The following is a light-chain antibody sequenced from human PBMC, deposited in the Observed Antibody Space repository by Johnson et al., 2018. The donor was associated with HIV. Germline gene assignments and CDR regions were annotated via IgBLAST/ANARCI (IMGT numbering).Light chain of an antibody. CDR1: DSNIGNNY. CDR3: GTWNSSLSAHDYV. J-gene: IGLJ1*01. CDR2: DNN. Sequence: QSVLTQPPSVSAAPGQKVTISCSGTDSNIGNNYVSWYQQFPGTAPKLLIYDNNKRPSGIPDRFSGSKSDTSATLGITGLQTGDEADYYCGTWNSSLSAHDYVFGTGTKVTVL. V-gene: IGLV1-51*01.